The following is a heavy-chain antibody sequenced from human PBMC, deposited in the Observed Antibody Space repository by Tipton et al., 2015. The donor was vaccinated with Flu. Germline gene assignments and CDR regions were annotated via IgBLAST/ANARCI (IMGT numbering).Heavy chain of an antibody. CDR2: IYHSGST. CDR3: ARNIPSSLFDY. V-gene: IGHV4-38-2*02. Sequence: LRLSCTVSGYSISSGYYWGWIRQPPGKGLEWIGSIYHSGSTYYNPSLKSRVTISVDTSKNQFPLKLSSVTAADTAVYYCARNIPSSLFDYWGQGTLVTVSS. CDR1: GYSISSGYY. J-gene: IGHJ4*02. D-gene: IGHD2/OR15-2a*01.